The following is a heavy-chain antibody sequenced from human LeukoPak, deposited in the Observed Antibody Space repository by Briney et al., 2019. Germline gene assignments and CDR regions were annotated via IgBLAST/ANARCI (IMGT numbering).Heavy chain of an antibody. Sequence: GGSLRLSCTASGFTFGDYAMSWVRQAPGKGLEWVGFIRSKAYGSTTEYAASVKGRFTISRDDSKSIAYLQMNSLKTEDTAVYYCTISMVRGVIGSPYYYYYYGMDVWGQGTTVTVSS. CDR1: GFTFGDYA. CDR3: TISMVRGVIGSPYYYYYYGMDV. D-gene: IGHD3-10*01. CDR2: IRSKAYGSTT. J-gene: IGHJ6*02. V-gene: IGHV3-49*04.